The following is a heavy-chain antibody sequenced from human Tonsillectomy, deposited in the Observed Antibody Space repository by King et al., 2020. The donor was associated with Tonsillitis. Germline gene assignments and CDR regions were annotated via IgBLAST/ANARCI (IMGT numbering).Heavy chain of an antibody. CDR3: ARSFTVTIPFDY. CDR1: GFSFTSYG. Sequence: VQLVESGAEVKKPGASVRVSCKASGFSFTSYGISWVRQAPGQGLEWMGWISAYNGNTNYAQKFPGRVTMPTDTSTSTAYMELRSLRSDDTAVYYCARSFTVTIPFDYWGQGTLVTVSS. J-gene: IGHJ4*02. CDR2: ISAYNGNT. D-gene: IGHD4-17*01. V-gene: IGHV1-18*04.